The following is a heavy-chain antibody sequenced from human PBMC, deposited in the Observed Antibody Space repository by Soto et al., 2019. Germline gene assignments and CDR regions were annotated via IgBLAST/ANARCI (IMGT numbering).Heavy chain of an antibody. V-gene: IGHV3-64D*06. CDR3: VKVRLGTYYYCDS. CDR2: IISNGGKT. J-gene: IGHJ4*02. CDR1: GFTFSTYT. D-gene: IGHD1-26*01. Sequence: EVQLVESGGGLVQPGGSLRLSCSASGFTFSTYTMHWVRQAPGKGLEYVSSIISNGGKTYYADSVKGRFSISRDNSKNTVYLQMSSLRAEDTAVYYCVKVRLGTYYYCDSWGQGTLVTVSS.